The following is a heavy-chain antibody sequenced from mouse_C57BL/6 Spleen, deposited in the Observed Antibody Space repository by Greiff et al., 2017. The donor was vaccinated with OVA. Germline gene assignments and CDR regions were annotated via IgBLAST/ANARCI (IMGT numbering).Heavy chain of an antibody. Sequence: EVMLVESGGGLVKPGGSLKLSCAASGFTFSDYGMHWVRQAPEKGLEWVAYISSGSSTIYYADTVKGRFTISRDNAKNTLFLQMTSLRSEDTAMYYCASGSFYGYYFDYWGQGTTLTVSS. V-gene: IGHV5-17*01. CDR3: ASGSFYGYYFDY. CDR1: GFTFSDYG. CDR2: ISSGSSTI. J-gene: IGHJ2*01. D-gene: IGHD2-2*01.